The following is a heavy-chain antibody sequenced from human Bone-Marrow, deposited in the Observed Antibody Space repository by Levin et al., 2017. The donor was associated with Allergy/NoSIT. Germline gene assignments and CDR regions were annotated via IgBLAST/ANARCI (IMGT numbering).Heavy chain of an antibody. Sequence: SETLSLTCTVSGGSGSSGTYYWSWIRQTPGKRLEWIGYFYYSGSTIYNPSLKSRVTISVDMSKNQFSLKLSSVTAADTAVYYCARGLHYYDTSGFYSHFFDYWGQGTLVTVSS. CDR3: ARGLHYYDTSGFYSHFFDY. CDR1: GGSGSSGTYY. J-gene: IGHJ4*02. V-gene: IGHV4-61*01. CDR2: FYYSGST. D-gene: IGHD3-22*01.